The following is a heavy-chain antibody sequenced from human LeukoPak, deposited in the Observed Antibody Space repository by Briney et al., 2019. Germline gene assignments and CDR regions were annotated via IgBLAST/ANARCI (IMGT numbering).Heavy chain of an antibody. V-gene: IGHV6-1*01. CDR2: TYYRSKWYY. D-gene: IGHD1-26*01. Sequence: SQTLSLTCAIAGDSVSSNSAAWNWLRQSPSRGLEGLGRTYYRSKWYYDYAVAVKSRISINPDTSKNQFSLQLSSVTPEDTAVYYCARDPVGGSTIFDYWGQGTLVTVSS. J-gene: IGHJ4*02. CDR1: GDSVSSNSAA. CDR3: ARDPVGGSTIFDY.